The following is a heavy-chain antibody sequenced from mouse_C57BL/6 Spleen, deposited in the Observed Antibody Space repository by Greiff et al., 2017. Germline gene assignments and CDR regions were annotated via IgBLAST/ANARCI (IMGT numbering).Heavy chain of an antibody. V-gene: IGHV1-26*01. CDR3: ERWVCYDGGFDY. CDR2: INPNNGGT. D-gene: IGHD2-12*01. CDR1: GYTFTDYY. Sequence: EVQLQQSGPELVKPGASVKISCKASGYTFTDYYMNWVKQSHGKSLEWIGDINPNNGGTSYNQKFKGKATLTVDKSSSTAYMELRSLTSEDSAVYYCERWVCYDGGFDYWGQGTTLTVSS. J-gene: IGHJ2*01.